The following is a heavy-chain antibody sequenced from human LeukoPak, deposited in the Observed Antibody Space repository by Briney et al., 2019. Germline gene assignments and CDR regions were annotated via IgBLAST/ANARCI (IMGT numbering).Heavy chain of an antibody. CDR1: GGSFSGYY. D-gene: IGHD3-10*01. CDR3: AGNYYGSGSYYSEDRY. J-gene: IGHJ4*02. Sequence: SETLSLTCAVYGGSFSGYYWSWIRQPPGKGLEWIGEINHSGSTNYNPSLKSRVTISVDTSKNQFSLKLSSVTAADTAVYYCAGNYYGSGSYYSEDRYWGQGTLVTVSS. V-gene: IGHV4-34*01. CDR2: INHSGST.